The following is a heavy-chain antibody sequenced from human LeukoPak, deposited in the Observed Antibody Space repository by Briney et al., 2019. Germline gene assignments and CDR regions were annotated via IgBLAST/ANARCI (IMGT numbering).Heavy chain of an antibody. CDR3: AKDSSSGWYYFDY. CDR1: GFTFSSYA. Sequence: GESLRLSCAASGFTFSSYAMSWVRQAPGKGLEWVSAMSASGGGTYYADSVKGRFTISRDNSKNTLYLQMNSLRAEDTAVYYCAKDSSSGWYYFDYWGQGTLVTVSS. CDR2: MSASGGGT. V-gene: IGHV3-23*01. J-gene: IGHJ4*02. D-gene: IGHD6-19*01.